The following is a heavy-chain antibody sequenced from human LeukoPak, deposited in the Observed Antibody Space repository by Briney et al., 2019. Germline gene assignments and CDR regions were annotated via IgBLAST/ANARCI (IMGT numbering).Heavy chain of an antibody. CDR2: VYYSGDT. J-gene: IGHJ3*02. CDR1: GGSTSSSDYY. V-gene: IGHV4-39*01. D-gene: IGHD5-18*01. Sequence: SETLSLTCTVSGGSTSSSDYYWGWIRQPPGKGLEWIGSVYYSGDTFYNPSLKSRVTISVDTSKNQFSLKLSSVTAADTAVYYCARRGYQLWQKGAFDIWGQGTMVTVSS. CDR3: ARRGYQLWQKGAFDI.